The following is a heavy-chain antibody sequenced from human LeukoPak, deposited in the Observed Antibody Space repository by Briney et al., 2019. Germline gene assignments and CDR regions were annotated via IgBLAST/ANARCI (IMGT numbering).Heavy chain of an antibody. J-gene: IGHJ6*02. D-gene: IGHD6-6*01. CDR2: ISAYNGNT. CDR3: ARQYSSSSLYYYYGMDV. Sequence: GASVKVSCKASGYTFTSYGISWVRQAPGQGLEWMGWISAYNGNTNYAQKLQGRVTMTTDTSTSTAYMELRSLRSDDTAVYYCARQYSSSSLYYYYGMDVWGQGTTVTVSS. CDR1: GYTFTSYG. V-gene: IGHV1-18*01.